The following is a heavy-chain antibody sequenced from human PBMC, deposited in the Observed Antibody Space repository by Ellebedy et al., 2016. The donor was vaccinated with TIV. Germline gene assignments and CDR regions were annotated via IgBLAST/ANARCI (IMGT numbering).Heavy chain of an antibody. V-gene: IGHV1-69*04. D-gene: IGHD3-22*01. CDR1: GYTFTSYG. CDR2: IIPILGIA. J-gene: IGHJ1*01. Sequence: SVKVSXXASGYTFTSYGISWVRQAPGQGLEWMGRIIPILGIANYAQKFQGRVTITADKSMSTAYMELSSLRSEDTAVYYCARDPRYDSSGYYYEEYFQHWGQGTLVTVSS. CDR3: ARDPRYDSSGYYYEEYFQH.